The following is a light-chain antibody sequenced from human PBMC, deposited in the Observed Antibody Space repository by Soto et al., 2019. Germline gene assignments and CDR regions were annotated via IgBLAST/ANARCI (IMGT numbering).Light chain of an antibody. Sequence: QSALTQPASVSGSPGQSITISCTGTSSDVGGYNYVSWFQHHPGQAPKLMIFDVTKRPSGVPDRFSGSKSGNTASLTISGLQAEDEADYYCCSYVGSYVFGTGTKLTVL. CDR1: SSDVGGYNY. CDR3: CSYVGSYV. V-gene: IGLV2-11*01. CDR2: DVT. J-gene: IGLJ1*01.